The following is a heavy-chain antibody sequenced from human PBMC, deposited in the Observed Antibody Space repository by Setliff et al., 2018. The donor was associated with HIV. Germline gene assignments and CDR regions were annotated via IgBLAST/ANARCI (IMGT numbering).Heavy chain of an antibody. CDR1: GFSFSSYA. CDR2: IYSGGYST. CDR3: AKGRYGGYDWGTLDI. J-gene: IGHJ3*02. D-gene: IGHD5-12*01. V-gene: IGHV3-23*03. Sequence: GGSLRLSCAGSGFSFSSYAMTWVRQAPGKGLEWVSVIYSGGYSTYYADSVKGRSTIFRDNSKNTLYLQMNSLRVEDTAVYYCAKGRYGGYDWGTLDIWGQGTMVTVSS.